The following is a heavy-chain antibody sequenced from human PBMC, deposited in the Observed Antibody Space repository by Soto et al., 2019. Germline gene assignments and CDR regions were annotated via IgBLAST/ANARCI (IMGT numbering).Heavy chain of an antibody. Sequence: EVQLLESGGALVQPGGSLRLSCEASGFTYVKYAMSWVRQAPGKGLEWVSGISGDAGRTFYADSVKGRFTISRDNYKNTVYLQMNSLRVEDTAVYYCVKDTVVVINGGDFDYWGQGTLVTVSS. CDR3: VKDTVVVINGGDFDY. CDR1: GFTYVKYA. CDR2: ISGDAGRT. J-gene: IGHJ4*02. D-gene: IGHD3-22*01. V-gene: IGHV3-23*01.